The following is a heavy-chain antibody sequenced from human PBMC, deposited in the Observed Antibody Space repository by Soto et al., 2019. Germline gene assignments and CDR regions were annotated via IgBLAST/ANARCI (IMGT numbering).Heavy chain of an antibody. V-gene: IGHV1-18*01. CDR2: ISAYNGNT. D-gene: IGHD6-19*01. J-gene: IGHJ5*02. Sequence: QVQLVQSGAEVKKPGASGKVSCKASGYTFSTNGISWVRQAPGQGLEWMGWISAYNGNTNFAQKLQGRVTMTTDTSTSTAYMELRSLKSDDTAIYYCAREQWRGAWIDPWGQGTLVTVS. CDR3: AREQWRGAWIDP. CDR1: GYTFSTNG.